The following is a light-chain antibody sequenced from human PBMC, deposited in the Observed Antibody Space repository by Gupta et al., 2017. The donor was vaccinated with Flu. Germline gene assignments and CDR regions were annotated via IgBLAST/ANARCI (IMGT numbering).Light chain of an antibody. CDR3: QQDDNTPFT. CDR2: WAS. V-gene: IGKV4-1*01. J-gene: IGKJ3*01. Sequence: DIVMTQSPDFLAVSLGERATINCKSSQSILYSSNNKNYLAWYQRKPGQPPKLLVYWASTRESGVPDRFSGSGSGTNFTLTINSLQTEDVAVYYCQQDDNTPFTFGQGTKVDVK. CDR1: QSILYSSNNKNY.